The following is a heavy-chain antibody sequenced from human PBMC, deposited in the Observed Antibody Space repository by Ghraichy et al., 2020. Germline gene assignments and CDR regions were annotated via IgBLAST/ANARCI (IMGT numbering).Heavy chain of an antibody. D-gene: IGHD2-8*01. J-gene: IGHJ6*02. CDR3: AKEGCTNGVCYYYYGMDV. V-gene: IGHV3-23*01. Sequence: GGSLRLSCAASGFTFSSYAMSWVRQAPGKGLEWVSAISGSGGSTYYADSVKGRFTISRDNSKNTLYLQMNSLRAEDTAVYYCAKEGCTNGVCYYYYGMDVWGQGTTVTVSS. CDR1: GFTFSSYA. CDR2: ISGSGGST.